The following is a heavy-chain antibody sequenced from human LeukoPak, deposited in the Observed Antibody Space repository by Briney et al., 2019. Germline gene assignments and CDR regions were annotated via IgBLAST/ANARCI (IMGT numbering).Heavy chain of an antibody. D-gene: IGHD1-26*01. Sequence: PGGSLRLSCAASGFTLSSYSMNWVRQAPGKGLEWVAVISYDGSNKYYADSVKGRFTISRDNSKNTLYLQMNSLRAEDTAVYYCAREALGGEAVDYWGQGTLVTVSS. CDR3: AREALGGEAVDY. J-gene: IGHJ4*02. CDR1: GFTLSSYS. V-gene: IGHV3-30*03. CDR2: ISYDGSNK.